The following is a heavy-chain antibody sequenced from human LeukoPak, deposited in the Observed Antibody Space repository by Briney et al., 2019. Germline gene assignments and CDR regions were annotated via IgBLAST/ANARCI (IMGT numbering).Heavy chain of an antibody. J-gene: IGHJ6*02. CDR1: GFTVSSNY. D-gene: IGHD1-26*01. V-gene: IGHV3-66*02. CDR3: ARDGGKYSGSYQGFYYGMDV. CDR2: IYSGGST. Sequence: GGSLRLSCAASGFTVSSNYMSWVRQAAGKGLEWVSVIYSGGSTYYADSVKGRFTISRDNSKNTLYLQMNSLRAEDTAVYYCARDGGKYSGSYQGFYYGMDVWGQGTTVTVSS.